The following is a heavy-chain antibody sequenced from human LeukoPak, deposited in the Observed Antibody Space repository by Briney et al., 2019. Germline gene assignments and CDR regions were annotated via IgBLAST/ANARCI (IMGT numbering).Heavy chain of an antibody. CDR1: GYTFTSYG. V-gene: IGHV1-18*01. J-gene: IGHJ5*02. CDR3: ARSGDLGSYNYNWFDP. D-gene: IGHD3-10*01. CDR2: ISAYNGNT. Sequence: ASVKVSCKASGYTFTSYGISWVRQAPGQGLEWMGWISAYNGNTNYAQKLQGRVTMTTDTSTSTAYMELSSLRSEDTAVYYCARSGDLGSYNYNWFDPWGQGTLVTVSS.